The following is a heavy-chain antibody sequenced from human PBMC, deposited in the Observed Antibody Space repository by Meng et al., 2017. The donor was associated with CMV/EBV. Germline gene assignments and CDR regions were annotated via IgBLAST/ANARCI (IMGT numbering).Heavy chain of an antibody. V-gene: IGHV1-58*01. J-gene: IGHJ4*02. CDR1: GFAFTSSA. Sequence: SVKVSCKASGFAFTSSAVQWVRQARGQRLEWIGWIVVGSGNTNYAQKFQERVTITRDMSTSTVYMELSSLRSEDTAVYDCAADVPSQDIVVVPAAIGWGQGTLVTVSS. D-gene: IGHD2-2*01. CDR2: IVVGSGNT. CDR3: AADVPSQDIVVVPAAIG.